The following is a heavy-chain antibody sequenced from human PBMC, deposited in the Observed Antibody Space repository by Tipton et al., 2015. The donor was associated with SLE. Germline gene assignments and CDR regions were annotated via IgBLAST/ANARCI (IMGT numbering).Heavy chain of an antibody. J-gene: IGHJ4*02. CDR2: ISGSSGST. V-gene: IGHV3-23*01. CDR1: GFTFSCYA. Sequence: SLRLFCAASGFTFSCYAMSWVRQAPGKGLEWGSAISGSSGSTYYADSVKGRFTISRDNSKNTLYLQMNSLRAEDTAVYYCAKDRRDTWEVYYFDYWGQGTLVTVSS. D-gene: IGHD1-26*01. CDR3: AKDRRDTWEVYYFDY.